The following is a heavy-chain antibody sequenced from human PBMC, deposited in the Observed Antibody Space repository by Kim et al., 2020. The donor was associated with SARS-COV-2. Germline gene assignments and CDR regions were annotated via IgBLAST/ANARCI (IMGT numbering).Heavy chain of an antibody. J-gene: IGHJ4*02. CDR3: ATYSSGWYRAFDH. D-gene: IGHD6-19*01. Sequence: GGSLRLSCAASGFSFSSSWMSWVRQAPGKGLEWVANIKQDGSEKYYVDSLKGRFTISRDNAKNSLYLQMRSLRAEDTAVYYCATYSSGWYRAFDHWGQGT. CDR2: IKQDGSEK. V-gene: IGHV3-7*01. CDR1: GFSFSSSW.